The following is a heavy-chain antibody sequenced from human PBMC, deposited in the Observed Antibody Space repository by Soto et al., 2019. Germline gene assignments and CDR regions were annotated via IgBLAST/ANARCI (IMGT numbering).Heavy chain of an antibody. CDR1: GGTFSSYA. Sequence: QVQLVQSGAEVKKPGSSVKVSCKASGGTFSSYAISWVRQAPGQGLEWMGGIIPIFGTANYAQKFQGRVTITADESTSXAXMXXSSLRSEDTAVYYCARDKGRDIVLVPAATGNWFDPWGQGTLVTVSS. CDR2: IIPIFGTA. CDR3: ARDKGRDIVLVPAATGNWFDP. J-gene: IGHJ5*02. D-gene: IGHD2-2*01. V-gene: IGHV1-69*12.